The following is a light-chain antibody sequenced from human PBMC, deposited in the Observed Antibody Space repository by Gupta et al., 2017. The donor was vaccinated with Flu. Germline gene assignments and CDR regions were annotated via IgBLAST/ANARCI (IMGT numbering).Light chain of an antibody. CDR1: RLGDKY. J-gene: IGLJ2*01. V-gene: IGLV3-1*01. Sequence: SYELTQPPSVSVSPGQTASITCSGHRLGDKYACWYQQKPGQSPVLVIYQHTVRPSGIPERFSGSTSGNTATLTISGTQAMDAADYYCQAWGSTSVVFGGGTKLTVL. CDR2: QHT. CDR3: QAWGSTSVV.